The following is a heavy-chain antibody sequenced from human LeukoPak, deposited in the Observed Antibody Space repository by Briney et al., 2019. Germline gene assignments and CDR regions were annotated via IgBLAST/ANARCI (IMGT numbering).Heavy chain of an antibody. CDR1: GFTFSSYS. D-gene: IGHD6-19*01. CDR2: ISSSSSYI. V-gene: IGHV3-21*01. Sequence: NPGGSLRLSCAASGFTFSSYSMNWVRQAPGKGLEWVSSISSSSSYIYYADSVKGRFTISRDNAKNSLYLQMNSLRAEDTAVYYCARDLRYSSGWYGSFGHWGQGTLVTVSS. CDR3: ARDLRYSSGWYGSFGH. J-gene: IGHJ5*02.